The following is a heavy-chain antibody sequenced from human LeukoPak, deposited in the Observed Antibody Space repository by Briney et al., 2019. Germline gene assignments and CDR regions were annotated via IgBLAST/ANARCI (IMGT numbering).Heavy chain of an antibody. CDR3: AREQSSGWYDGKDYYYYYYMDV. J-gene: IGHJ6*03. CDR1: GGSISSSNYY. D-gene: IGHD6-19*01. Sequence: PSETLSLTCTVSGGSISSSNYYWGWIRQPPGKGLEWIGTIYYSGSTYYNPSLKSRITISVDTSKNQFSLKLSSVTAADTAVYYCAREQSSGWYDGKDYYYYYYMDVWGKGTTVTVSS. V-gene: IGHV4-39*07. CDR2: IYYSGST.